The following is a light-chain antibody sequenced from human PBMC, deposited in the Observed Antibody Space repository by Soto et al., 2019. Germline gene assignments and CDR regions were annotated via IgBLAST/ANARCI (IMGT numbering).Light chain of an antibody. CDR3: AAWDDSLNGQV. J-gene: IGLJ1*01. Sequence: QSVLTQPPSASGTPGPRVTISCSGSSSNIGSNTVNWYQQLPGTAPKLLIYSNNQRPSGVPDRFSGSKSGTSASLAISGLQSEDEADYYCAAWDDSLNGQVFGTGTKLTVL. CDR1: SSNIGSNT. CDR2: SNN. V-gene: IGLV1-44*01.